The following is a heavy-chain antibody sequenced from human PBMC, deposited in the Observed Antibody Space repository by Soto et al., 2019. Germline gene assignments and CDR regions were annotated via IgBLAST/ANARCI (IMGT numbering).Heavy chain of an antibody. CDR2: ISYDGKAQ. J-gene: IGHJ4*02. V-gene: IGHV3-30*18. D-gene: IGHD4-4*01. CDR3: AKETIVLAGPNYFDY. CDR1: VFTFSNYG. Sequence: PVGSLRLSCASSVFTFSNYGMSCVRHSPGKGLEWVAVISYDGKAQYYGDSVKGRFTISRDSSKSTLYLQMNSLRPEDTAVYFCAKETIVLAGPNYFDYWGQGTLVTVSS.